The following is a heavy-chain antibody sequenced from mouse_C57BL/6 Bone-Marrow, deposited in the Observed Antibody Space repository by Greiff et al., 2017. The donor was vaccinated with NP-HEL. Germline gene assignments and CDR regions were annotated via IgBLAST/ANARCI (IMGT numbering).Heavy chain of an antibody. CDR1: GFSFNTYA. V-gene: IGHV10-1*01. CDR3: VRQGYGSFFDY. J-gene: IGHJ2*01. Sequence: EVQLVESGGGLVQPKGSLKLSCAASGFSFNTYAMNWVRQAPGKGLDWVARIRSKSNNYATYYADSVKDRFTISRDDSESMLYLQMNNLKTEDTAMYYCVRQGYGSFFDYWGQGTTLTVSS. D-gene: IGHD1-1*01. CDR2: IRSKSNNYAT.